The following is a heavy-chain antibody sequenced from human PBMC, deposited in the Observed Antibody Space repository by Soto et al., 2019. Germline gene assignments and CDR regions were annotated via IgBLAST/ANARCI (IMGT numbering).Heavy chain of an antibody. CDR2: IYYSGSP. D-gene: IGHD3-10*01. Sequence: SETLSLTCTVSGTSISAFYWSWMRQSPGKGLEWIGYIYYSGSPNYNPSLQSRVTILVDTSKNQFSLQLRSVSATDTAVYYCARDYYYGSQTFYEPALYGMDVWGQGTTVT. V-gene: IGHV4-59*13. CDR3: ARDYYYGSQTFYEPALYGMDV. CDR1: GTSISAFY. J-gene: IGHJ6*02.